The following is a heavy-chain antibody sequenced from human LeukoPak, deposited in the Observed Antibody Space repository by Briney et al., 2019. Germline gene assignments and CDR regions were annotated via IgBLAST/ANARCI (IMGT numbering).Heavy chain of an antibody. CDR2: IIPIFGTA. D-gene: IGHD4-23*01. CDR1: GGTFSSYA. J-gene: IGHJ4*02. V-gene: IGHV1-69*13. CDR3: AREDYGGNPHGY. Sequence: ASVKVSCKASGGTFSSYAISWVRQAPGQRLEWMGGIIPIFGTANYAQKFQGRVTITADESTSTAYMELSSLRSEDTAVYYCAREDYGGNPHGYWGQGTLVTVSS.